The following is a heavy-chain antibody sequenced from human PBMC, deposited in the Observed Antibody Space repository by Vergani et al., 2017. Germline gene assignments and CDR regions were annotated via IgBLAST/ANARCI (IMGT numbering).Heavy chain of an antibody. CDR2: ISGHGDRT. CDR3: AREERSNTSPFVGD. V-gene: IGHV3-23*01. D-gene: IGHD2/OR15-2a*01. CDR1: GFTFSNSA. Sequence: EVHLFESGGGQVEAGGSLRLSCVASGFTFSNSAMSWVRQTSGKGLEWVSAISGHGDRTYYADSVKGRFTISRDNSKNTVYLQMNSLKAEDRATYYCAREERSNTSPFVGDWGQGTLVTV. J-gene: IGHJ4*02.